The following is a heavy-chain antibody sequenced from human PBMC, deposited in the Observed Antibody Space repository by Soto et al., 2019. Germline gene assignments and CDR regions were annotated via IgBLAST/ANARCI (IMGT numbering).Heavy chain of an antibody. D-gene: IGHD3-22*01. CDR2: IIPIFGTA. CDR3: ARERLHYYDSSGYNDY. V-gene: IGHV1-69*01. J-gene: IGHJ4*02. CDR1: GGTFSSYA. Sequence: QVQLVQSGAEVKKPGSSVKVSCKASGGTFSSYAISWVRQAPGQGLEWMGGIIPIFGTANYAQKFQGRVTITADEATSTAYMERSSLRSEDTAVYYCARERLHYYDSSGYNDYWGQGTLVTVSS.